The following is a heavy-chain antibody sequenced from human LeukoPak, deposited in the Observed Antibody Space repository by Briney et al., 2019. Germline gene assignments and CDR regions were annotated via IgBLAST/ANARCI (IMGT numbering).Heavy chain of an antibody. CDR3: AKDVQHPGIV. V-gene: IGHV3-23*01. J-gene: IGHJ4*02. D-gene: IGHD2-15*01. Sequence: RGSLRLSCAASGFTFSSFALSWVRQAPGKGLEWVSALSGSADSTYYADSVKGRFTISRDNLRSTVFLQMNSLRVDDTAIYYCAKDVQHPGIVWGQGTLVTVSS. CDR1: GFTFSSFA. CDR2: LSGSADST.